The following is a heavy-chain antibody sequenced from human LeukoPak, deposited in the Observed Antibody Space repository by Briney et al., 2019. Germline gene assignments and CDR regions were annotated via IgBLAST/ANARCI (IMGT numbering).Heavy chain of an antibody. J-gene: IGHJ4*02. Sequence: GGSLRLSCAASGFTFSSYAMHWVRQAPGKGLEYVSAISSNGGSTYYANSVNGRFTISRDNSKNTLYLQMGSLRAEDMAVYYCARGGYYGFWSGYYSDYWGQGTLVTVSS. CDR3: ARGGYYGFWSGYYSDY. CDR1: GFTFSSYA. D-gene: IGHD3-3*01. CDR2: ISSNGGST. V-gene: IGHV3-64*01.